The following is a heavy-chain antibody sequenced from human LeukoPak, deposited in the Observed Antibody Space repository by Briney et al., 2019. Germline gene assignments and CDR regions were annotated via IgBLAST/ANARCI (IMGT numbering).Heavy chain of an antibody. CDR3: AREIWFGGNYYYYYGMDV. CDR1: GFTFRDYY. CDR2: ISSSGSTI. Sequence: GGSLRLSCAASGFTFRDYYMSWIRQAPGKGLEWVSYISSSGSTIYYADSVKGRFTISRDNAKNSLYLQMNSLRAEDTAVYYCAREIWFGGNYYYYYGMDVWGQGTTVTVSS. J-gene: IGHJ6*02. D-gene: IGHD3-10*01. V-gene: IGHV3-11*01.